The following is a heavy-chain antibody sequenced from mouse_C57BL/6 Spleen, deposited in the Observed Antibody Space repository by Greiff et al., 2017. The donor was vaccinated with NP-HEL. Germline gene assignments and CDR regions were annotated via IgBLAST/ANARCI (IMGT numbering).Heavy chain of an antibody. CDR2: IYPGDGDT. D-gene: IGHD4-1*02. Sequence: QVQLQQSGAELVKPGASVKISCKASGYAFSSYWMNWVKQRPGKGLEWIGQIYPGDGDTNYNGKFKGKATLTADKSSSTAYMQLSSLTSEDSAVYFCAREPQLTLFHFDYWGQGTTLTVSS. CDR1: GYAFSSYW. J-gene: IGHJ2*01. CDR3: AREPQLTLFHFDY. V-gene: IGHV1-80*01.